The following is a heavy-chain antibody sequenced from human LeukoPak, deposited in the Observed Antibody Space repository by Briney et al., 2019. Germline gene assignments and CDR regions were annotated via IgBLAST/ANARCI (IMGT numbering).Heavy chain of an antibody. CDR1: DGSISSDNCY. CDR3: ARVNACTSSSCFTSWFDP. CDR2: VYYGGSP. J-gene: IGHJ5*02. Sequence: SETLSLTCSVSDGSISSDNCYWGWLRQPAGKGLEWVGSVYYGGSPYYNPSLTSRVTMSVDTSKNQFSLKLSSVTAADTAVYYCARVNACTSSSCFTSWFDPWGQGTLVTVSS. D-gene: IGHD2-2*02. V-gene: IGHV4-39*07.